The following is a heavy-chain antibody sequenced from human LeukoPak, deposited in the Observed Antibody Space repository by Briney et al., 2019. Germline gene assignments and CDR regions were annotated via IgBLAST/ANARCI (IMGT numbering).Heavy chain of an antibody. J-gene: IGHJ4*02. D-gene: IGHD4-17*01. CDR1: GFTFNNYA. Sequence: PGGSLRLSCAASGFTFNNYAMNWVRQAPGKGLEWVSVISGSGGTTYYADSVKGRFTISRDSSKNTLYLQMNSLGAEDTAVYYCYGPAVDYWGQGTLVTVSS. CDR2: ISGSGGTT. V-gene: IGHV3-23*01. CDR3: YGPAVDY.